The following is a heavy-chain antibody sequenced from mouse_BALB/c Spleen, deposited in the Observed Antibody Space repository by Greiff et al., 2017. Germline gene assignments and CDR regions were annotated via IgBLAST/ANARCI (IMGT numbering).Heavy chain of an antibody. J-gene: IGHJ2*01. CDR3: ASGYYYFDY. V-gene: IGHV1S137*01. CDR1: GYTFTDYA. D-gene: IGHD2-3*01. CDR2: ISTYYGDA. Sequence: VQLQQSGAELVRPGVSVKISCKGSGYTFTDYAMHWVKQSHAQSLEWIGVISTYYGDASYNQKFKGKATMTVDKSSSTAYMELARLTSEDSAIYYCASGYYYFDYWGQGTALTVSS.